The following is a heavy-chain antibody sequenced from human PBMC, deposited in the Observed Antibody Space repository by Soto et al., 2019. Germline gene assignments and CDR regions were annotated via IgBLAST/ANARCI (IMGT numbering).Heavy chain of an antibody. Sequence: GPTLVNPTQTLTLTCTVSGFSLSTSGVGVGWIRQSPGKALEWLALIYWDDDQRYSPSLKSRLTITKDTSKNQVVLTMTNMDPLDTATYYCAQRHEAGGEGNWFDPWGQGTLVTVSS. CDR3: AQRHEAGGEGNWFDP. CDR1: GFSLSTSGVG. J-gene: IGHJ5*02. CDR2: IYWDDDQ. V-gene: IGHV2-5*02. D-gene: IGHD3-16*01.